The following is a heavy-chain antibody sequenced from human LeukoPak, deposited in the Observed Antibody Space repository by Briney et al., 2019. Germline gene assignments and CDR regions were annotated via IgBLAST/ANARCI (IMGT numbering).Heavy chain of an antibody. J-gene: IGHJ4*02. CDR2: ISAYNGNT. CDR3: ARGPDYYGSGSFFDY. Sequence: ASVKVSCKASGGTFSSYAISWVRQAPGQGLEWMGWISAYNGNTNYAQKLQGRVTMTTDTSTSTAYMELRSLRSDDTAVYYCARGPDYYGSGSFFDYWGQGTLVTVSS. D-gene: IGHD3-10*01. CDR1: GGTFSSYA. V-gene: IGHV1-18*01.